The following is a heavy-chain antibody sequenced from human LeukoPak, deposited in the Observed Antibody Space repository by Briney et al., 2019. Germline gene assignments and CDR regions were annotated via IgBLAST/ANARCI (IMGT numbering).Heavy chain of an antibody. CDR3: ARVPRSSTRGYYFDY. D-gene: IGHD2-2*01. CDR1: GGTFSSYA. V-gene: IGHV1-69*05. CDR2: IIPIFGTA. J-gene: IGHJ4*02. Sequence: SVKVSCKASGGTFSSYAISWVRQAPGQGLEWRGGIIPIFGTASYAQKFQGRVTITTDESTSTAYMELSSLRSEDTAVYYCARVPRSSTRGYYFDYWGQGTLVTVSS.